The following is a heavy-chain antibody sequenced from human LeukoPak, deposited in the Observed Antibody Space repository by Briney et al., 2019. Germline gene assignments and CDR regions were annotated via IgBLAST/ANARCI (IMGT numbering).Heavy chain of an antibody. D-gene: IGHD3-10*01. V-gene: IGHV4-39*07. CDR3: ARGMVRGVIIYHGMDV. CDR1: GGSISSYY. J-gene: IGHJ6*02. CDR2: IYYSGST. Sequence: SETLSLTCTVSGGSISSYYWGWIRQPPGKGLEWIGSIYYSGSTYYNPSLKSRVTISVDTSKNQFSLKLSSVTAADTAVYYCARGMVRGVIIYHGMDVWGQGTTVTVSS.